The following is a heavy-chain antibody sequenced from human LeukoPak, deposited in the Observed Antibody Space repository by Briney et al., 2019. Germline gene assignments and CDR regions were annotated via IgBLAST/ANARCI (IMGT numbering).Heavy chain of an antibody. CDR3: ARGGIVVVPAAMGVQGVDWFDP. J-gene: IGHJ5*02. Sequence: ASVKVSCKASGGTFSSYAISWVRQAPGQGLEWVGGIIPIFGTANYAQKFQGRVTITADESTSTAYMELSSLRSEDTAVYYCARGGIVVVPAAMGVQGVDWFDPWGQGTLVTVSS. CDR1: GGTFSSYA. D-gene: IGHD2-2*01. CDR2: IIPIFGTA. V-gene: IGHV1-69*13.